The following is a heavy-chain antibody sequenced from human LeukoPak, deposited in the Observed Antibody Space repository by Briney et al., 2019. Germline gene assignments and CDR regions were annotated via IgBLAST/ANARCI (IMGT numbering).Heavy chain of an antibody. CDR2: IWYDGSNK. CDR3: AVDYDSSGYFDY. Sequence: GGSLRLSCAASGFTFSSYSMNWVRQARGKGLEWVAVIWYDGSNKYYADSVKGRFTISRDNSKNTLYLQMNSLRAEDTAVYYCAVDYDSSGYFDYWGQGTLVTVSS. CDR1: GFTFSSYS. V-gene: IGHV3-33*08. J-gene: IGHJ4*02. D-gene: IGHD3-22*01.